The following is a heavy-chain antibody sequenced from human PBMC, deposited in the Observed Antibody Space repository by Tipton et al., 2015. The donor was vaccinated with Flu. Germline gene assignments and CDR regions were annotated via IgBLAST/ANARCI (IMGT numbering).Heavy chain of an antibody. CDR2: IKSKTDGGTT. J-gene: IGHJ4*02. Sequence: LTCAASGFTFSNAWMSWVRQAPGKGLEWVGRIKSKTDGGTTDYAAPVKGRFTISRDDSKNTLYLQMNSLKTEDTAVYYCTALNVLLWFGESLYWGQGTLVTVSS. D-gene: IGHD3-10*01. CDR1: GFTFSNAW. V-gene: IGHV3-15*01. CDR3: TALNVLLWFGESLY.